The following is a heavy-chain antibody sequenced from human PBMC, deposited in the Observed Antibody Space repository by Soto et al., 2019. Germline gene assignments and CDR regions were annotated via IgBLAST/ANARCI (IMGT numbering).Heavy chain of an antibody. Sequence: QVQLQQWGAGLLKPSETLSLTCAVYGGSFSNFYWSWIRQPPGKGLEWLGEINHSGNTNYNPSLKSRVTIAVDASKNQSSLNLSSVTAADTAVYSCASSPFFRTWGQGTLVTVSS. CDR3: ASSPFFRT. J-gene: IGHJ4*02. V-gene: IGHV4-34*01. CDR1: GGSFSNFY. CDR2: INHSGNT. D-gene: IGHD3-3*01.